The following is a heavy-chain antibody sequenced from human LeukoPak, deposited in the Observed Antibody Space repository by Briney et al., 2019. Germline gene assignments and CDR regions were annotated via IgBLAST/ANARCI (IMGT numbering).Heavy chain of an antibody. CDR1: GGSISNSSYF. V-gene: IGHV4-39*01. CDR2: IYYSGST. Sequence: SETLSLTCTVSGGSISNSSYFWGWIRQPPGKGLEGIGSIYYSGSTYYNPSLKSRVTISVDTSKNQFSLKRSSVTAADTAVYYCARNHDFWSGYCDYWGQGTLVTVSS. CDR3: ARNHDFWSGYCDY. D-gene: IGHD3-3*01. J-gene: IGHJ4*02.